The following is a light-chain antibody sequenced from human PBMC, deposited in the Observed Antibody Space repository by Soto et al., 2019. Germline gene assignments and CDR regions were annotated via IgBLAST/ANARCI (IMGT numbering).Light chain of an antibody. CDR2: GAS. J-gene: IGKJ5*01. Sequence: VMTQSPATLSVSPGERVTLSCRSSQSVGDNLAWFQQKPGQGPRLLIYGASTRATGIPVRFSGSGSETDFTLTISSLRSEDSAVYLCQQYNNWPITFGQGTRLE. V-gene: IGKV3-15*01. CDR1: QSVGDN. CDR3: QQYNNWPIT.